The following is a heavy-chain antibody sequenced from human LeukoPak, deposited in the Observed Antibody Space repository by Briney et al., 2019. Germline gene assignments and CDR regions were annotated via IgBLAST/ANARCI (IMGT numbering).Heavy chain of an antibody. D-gene: IGHD1-26*01. J-gene: IGHJ3*02. Sequence: GGSLRLSCAASGFTFSSSAMSWVRQAPGKGLEWVSAISNNGGYTYYADSVQGRFTISRDNSKSTLCLQMNSLRAEDTAVYYCARDPYYGATTAFDIWGQGTMVTVSS. CDR2: ISNNGGYT. V-gene: IGHV3-23*01. CDR1: GFTFSSSA. CDR3: ARDPYYGATTAFDI.